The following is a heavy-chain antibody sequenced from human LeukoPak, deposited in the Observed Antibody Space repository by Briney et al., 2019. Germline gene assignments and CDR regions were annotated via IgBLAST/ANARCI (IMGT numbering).Heavy chain of an antibody. CDR2: ISGSGGST. CDR1: GFTFSSYG. J-gene: IGHJ6*02. V-gene: IGHV3-23*01. D-gene: IGHD2-2*02. CDR3: AKAVSCSSTSCYSSYGMDV. Sequence: GGSLRLSCAASGFTFSSYGMSWVRQAPGKGLEWVSGISGSGGSTYYADSVKGRFTISRDNSKNTLYLQMNSLRAEDTAVYYCAKAVSCSSTSCYSSYGMDVWGQGTTVTVSS.